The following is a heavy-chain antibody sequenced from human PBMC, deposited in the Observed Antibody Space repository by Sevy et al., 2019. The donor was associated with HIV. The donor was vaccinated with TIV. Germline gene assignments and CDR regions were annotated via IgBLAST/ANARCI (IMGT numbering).Heavy chain of an antibody. CDR1: GYTFTGYY. V-gene: IGHV1-2*06. Sequence: ASVKVFCKASGYTFTGYYMHWVRQAPGQGLEWMGRINPNSGGTNYAQKFQGRVTMTRDTSISTAYMELSRLRSDDTAVYYCASFSTSRYAAAAGNATVGYWGQGTLVTVSS. CDR3: ASFSTSRYAAAAGNATVGY. J-gene: IGHJ4*02. CDR2: INPNSGGT. D-gene: IGHD6-13*01.